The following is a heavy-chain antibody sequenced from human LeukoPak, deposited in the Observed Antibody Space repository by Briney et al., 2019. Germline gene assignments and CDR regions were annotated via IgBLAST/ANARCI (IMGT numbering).Heavy chain of an antibody. D-gene: IGHD4-23*01. V-gene: IGHV3-30*02. CDR2: IRYDGSHK. CDR3: AKRPHGGSAND. Sequence: PGGSLRLSCAASGFAFSTYGMHWVRQAPGKGLEWVAFIRYDGSHKYYADSVEGRFTISRDNSKNTMYLQMNSLRAEDTAVYYCAKRPHGGSANDWGQGTLVTVSS. J-gene: IGHJ4*02. CDR1: GFAFSTYG.